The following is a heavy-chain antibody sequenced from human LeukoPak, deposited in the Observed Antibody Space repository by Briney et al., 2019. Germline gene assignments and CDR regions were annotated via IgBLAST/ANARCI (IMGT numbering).Heavy chain of an antibody. Sequence: GGSLRLSCAASGFTFSSHSMNWVRQAPGKGLEWVSSINSIGSYIYYADSLKGRFTISRDNAKNSLYLQMNTLRAEDTAVYYCAKDPPSKPSYMDVWGKGTTVTISS. V-gene: IGHV3-21*01. CDR3: AKDPPSKPSYMDV. CDR1: GFTFSSHS. CDR2: INSIGSYI. J-gene: IGHJ6*03.